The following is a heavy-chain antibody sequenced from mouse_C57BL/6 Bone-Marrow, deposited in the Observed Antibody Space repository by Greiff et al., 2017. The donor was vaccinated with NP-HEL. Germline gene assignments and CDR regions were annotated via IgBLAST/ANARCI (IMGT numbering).Heavy chain of an antibody. J-gene: IGHJ2*01. D-gene: IGHD1-1*01. CDR3: ARWDYYVFDY. Sequence: EVQLQQSGPVLVKPGASVKMSCKASGYTFTDYYMNWVKQSHGKSLEWIGVINPYNGGTSYNQKFKGKATLTVDKSSSTAYMELNSLTSEDSAVYYCARWDYYVFDYWGQGTTLTVSS. V-gene: IGHV1-19*01. CDR2: INPYNGGT. CDR1: GYTFTDYY.